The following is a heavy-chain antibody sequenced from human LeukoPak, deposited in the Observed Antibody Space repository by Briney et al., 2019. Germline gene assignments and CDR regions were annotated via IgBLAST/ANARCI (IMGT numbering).Heavy chain of an antibody. CDR3: ARRFRSGPYCDY. J-gene: IGHJ4*02. CDR1: GYSFASYW. Sequence: RGESLKIFCKGSGYSFASYWIGWVRQMPGKGLEWMGIIYPGDSDTRYSPSFQGQVTISADKSISTTYLQWSSLKASDTAIYYCARRFRSGPYCDYWGQGTLVTVSS. V-gene: IGHV5-51*01. D-gene: IGHD1-26*01. CDR2: IYPGDSDT.